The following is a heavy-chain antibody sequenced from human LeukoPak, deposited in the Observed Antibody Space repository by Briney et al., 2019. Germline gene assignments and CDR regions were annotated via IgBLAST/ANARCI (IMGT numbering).Heavy chain of an antibody. CDR1: GFTFSSFS. D-gene: IGHD1-1*01. J-gene: IGHJ3*02. V-gene: IGHV3-21*01. CDR2: ISDSSYYI. CDR3: ARGLQYNDAFDI. Sequence: GGSLRLSCAASGFTFSSFSMNWVRQAPGKGLQGVASISDSSYYIFHADSLKGRFTISRDNAKNSLFLQMNSLRAEDTAVYYCARGLQYNDAFDIWGQGTMVIVSS.